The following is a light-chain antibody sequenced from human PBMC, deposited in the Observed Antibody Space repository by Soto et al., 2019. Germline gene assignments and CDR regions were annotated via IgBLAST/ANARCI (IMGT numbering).Light chain of an antibody. Sequence: EIVLTQSPGTLYLSPGERATLACMASQSVSSSYLAWYQQKPGQPPTHLIYGASSRATAIPDRFIGSGSGRDFAPTSSRLEPQDFAVYYCQQYGSSPPLFTFGPGNKVDIE. V-gene: IGKV3-20*01. J-gene: IGKJ3*01. CDR3: QQYGSSPPLFT. CDR2: GAS. CDR1: QSVSSSY.